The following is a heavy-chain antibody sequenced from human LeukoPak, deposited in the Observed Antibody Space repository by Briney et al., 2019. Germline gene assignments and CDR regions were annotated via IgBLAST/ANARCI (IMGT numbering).Heavy chain of an antibody. CDR3: ARDRGGSYDY. CDR1: GFTFSSYA. Sequence: GGSLRLSCAASGFTFSSYAMHWVRQAPGKGLEWVALISYDGSIKNYADSVKGRFTISRDNSKNTLYLQINSLRAEDTAVYYCARDRGGSYDYWGQGTLVTVSS. D-gene: IGHD1-26*01. J-gene: IGHJ4*02. V-gene: IGHV3-30-3*01. CDR2: ISYDGSIK.